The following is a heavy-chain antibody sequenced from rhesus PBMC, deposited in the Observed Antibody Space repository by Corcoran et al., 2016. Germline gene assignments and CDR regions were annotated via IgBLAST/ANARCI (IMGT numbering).Heavy chain of an antibody. V-gene: IGHV4-127*01. CDR1: GYSISSGYG. CDR3: ARVAGDTWYFDL. J-gene: IGHJ2*01. Sequence: QVQLQESGPGLVKPSETLSLTCAVSGYSISSGYGWSWFCQPPGRGLGWIGYISYGARTDYNPSLKSRGTISTDTSKNQFSLKLSSVTAADTAVYYCARVAGDTWYFDLWGPGTPITISS. D-gene: IGHD5-42*01. CDR2: ISYGART.